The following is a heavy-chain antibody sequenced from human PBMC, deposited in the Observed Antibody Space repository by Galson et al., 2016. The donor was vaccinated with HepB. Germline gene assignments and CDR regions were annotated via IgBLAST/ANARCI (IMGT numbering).Heavy chain of an antibody. V-gene: IGHV3-23*01. CDR1: GFTFSSYA. Sequence: SLRLSCAASGFTFSSYAISWVRQAPGKGLEWVSAISDSGAGTYYADSVKGRFTISRDNSKNTLYLQMNSLRAEDTAVYYCDRCDYDNCRPGLGYWGQGTLVTVSS. CDR2: ISDSGAGT. J-gene: IGHJ4*02. CDR3: DRCDYDNCRPGLGY. D-gene: IGHD3-16*01.